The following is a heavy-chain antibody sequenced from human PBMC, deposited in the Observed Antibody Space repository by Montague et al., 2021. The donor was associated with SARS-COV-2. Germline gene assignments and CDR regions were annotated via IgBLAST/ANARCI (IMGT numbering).Heavy chain of an antibody. D-gene: IGHD3-22*01. V-gene: IGHV3-43*02. CDR2: ISGDGGKT. J-gene: IGHJ6*02. CDR1: GFTFDDYV. Sequence: SLRLSCAASGFTFDDYVMYWVRQLPGKGLEWVSLISGDGGKTYYADSVKGRFTTSRDNGKNSLYLQMNSLGTEDTALYHCAKGTYFYDSSGYYPESHYSYFDGMDVWGQGTTVTVSS. CDR3: AKGTYFYDSSGYYPESHYSYFDGMDV.